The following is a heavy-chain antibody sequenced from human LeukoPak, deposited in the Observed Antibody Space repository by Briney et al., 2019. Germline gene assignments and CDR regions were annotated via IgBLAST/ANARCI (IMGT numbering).Heavy chain of an antibody. CDR1: GFSLSSSGMC. Sequence: SGPTLVNPTQTLTLTCTFSGFSLSSSGMCVGWIRQYPGKALEWLARIDWDDDKYYSTSLKTRLTISKDTSKNQVVLTMTNMDPVDTATYYCARIWEGAYFDYWGQGTLVTVSS. J-gene: IGHJ4*02. CDR3: ARIWEGAYFDY. V-gene: IGHV2-70*11. D-gene: IGHD1-26*01. CDR2: IDWDDDK.